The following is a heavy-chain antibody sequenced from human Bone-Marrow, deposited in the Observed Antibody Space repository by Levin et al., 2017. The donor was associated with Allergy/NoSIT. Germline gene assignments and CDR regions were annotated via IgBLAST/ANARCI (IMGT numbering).Heavy chain of an antibody. J-gene: IGHJ6*02. CDR3: ARAPPAWSGYYHYGMDV. CDR1: GGTFSSYA. Sequence: SVKVSCKASGGTFSSYAISWVRQAPGQGLEWMGGIIPIFGTANYAQKFQGRVTITADKSTSTAYMELSSLRSEDTAVYYCARAPPAWSGYYHYGMDVWGQGTTVTVSS. CDR2: IIPIFGTA. V-gene: IGHV1-69*06. D-gene: IGHD3-3*01.